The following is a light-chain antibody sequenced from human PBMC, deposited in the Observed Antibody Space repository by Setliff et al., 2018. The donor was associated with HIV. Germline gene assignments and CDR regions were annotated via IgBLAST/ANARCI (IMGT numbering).Light chain of an antibody. CDR1: SSDVGGYNY. J-gene: IGLJ1*01. CDR3: SSYTSSPPGYV. V-gene: IGLV2-14*01. Sequence: QSVLTQPASVSGSPGQSITISCTGTSSDVGGYNYVSWYQQHPGKAPKLMIYDVTNRPSGVSDRFSGSKSGNTASLTISGLQAEDEAEYYCSSYTSSPPGYVFGTGTKGTVL. CDR2: DVT.